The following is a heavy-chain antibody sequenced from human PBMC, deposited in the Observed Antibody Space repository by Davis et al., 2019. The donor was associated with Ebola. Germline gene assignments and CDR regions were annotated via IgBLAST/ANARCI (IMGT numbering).Heavy chain of an antibody. J-gene: IGHJ4*02. CDR3: AKTGGSSGWYAPAY. Sequence: GESLKISCAASGFTFSSYGMHWVRQAPGKGLEWVAVIWYDGSNKYYADSVKGRFTISRDNSKNTLYLQMNSLRAEDSAVYHCAKTGGSSGWYAPAYWGQGTLITVSS. D-gene: IGHD6-19*01. V-gene: IGHV3-33*06. CDR2: IWYDGSNK. CDR1: GFTFSSYG.